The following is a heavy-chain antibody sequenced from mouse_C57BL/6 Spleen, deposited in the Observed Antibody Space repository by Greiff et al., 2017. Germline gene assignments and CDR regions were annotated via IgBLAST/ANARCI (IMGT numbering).Heavy chain of an antibody. Sequence: DVHLVESGGGLVKPGGSLKLSCAASGFTFSDYGMHWVRQAPEKGLEWVAYISSGSSTIYYADTVKGRFTISRDNAKNPLFLQMTRLRSEDTARYYCARMGGYDDGGYAMDYWGQGTSVTGSS. J-gene: IGHJ4*01. D-gene: IGHD2-2*01. CDR2: ISSGSSTI. CDR3: ARMGGYDDGGYAMDY. V-gene: IGHV5-17*01. CDR1: GFTFSDYG.